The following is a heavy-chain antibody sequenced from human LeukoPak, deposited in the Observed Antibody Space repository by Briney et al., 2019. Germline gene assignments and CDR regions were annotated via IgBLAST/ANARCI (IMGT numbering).Heavy chain of an antibody. CDR3: ARAQARGVFNWFDP. Sequence: SETLSLTCTVSGGSISSGSYYWSWIRQPAGKGLEWIGRMDTSGSANYNPSLRSRVTISVDTSKNKFSLKVTSVTAADTAVYYCARAQARGVFNWFDPWSQGTLVTVSS. CDR1: GGSISSGSYY. V-gene: IGHV4-61*02. J-gene: IGHJ5*02. D-gene: IGHD3-10*01. CDR2: MDTSGSA.